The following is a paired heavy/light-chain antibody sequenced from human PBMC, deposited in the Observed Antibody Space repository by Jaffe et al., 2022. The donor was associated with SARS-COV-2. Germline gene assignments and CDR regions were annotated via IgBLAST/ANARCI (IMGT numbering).Heavy chain of an antibody. Sequence: QVQLVESGGGVVQPGRSLRLSCAASGFTFTTYGMHWVRQAPGKGLEWVAVIYYDGGNKYYADSVKGRFTISRDNSKNTLDLQMNSLRAEDTAVYYCARSLYSTSSRPCLDYWGQGTLVTVFS. CDR1: GFTFTTYG. CDR3: ARSLYSTSSRPCLDY. CDR2: IYYDGGNK. D-gene: IGHD6-6*01. V-gene: IGHV3-33*01. J-gene: IGHJ4*02.
Light chain of an antibody. CDR3: SSYTSSSTSV. V-gene: IGLV2-14*01. CDR2: DVS. CDR1: SSDVGGYNY. Sequence: QSALTQPASVSGSPGQSITISCTGTSSDVGGYNYVSWYQQHPGKAPKPIIYDVSDRPSGVSDRFSGSKSGNTASLTISGLQAEDEADYYCSSYTSSSTSVFGGGTQLTVL. J-gene: IGLJ7*01.